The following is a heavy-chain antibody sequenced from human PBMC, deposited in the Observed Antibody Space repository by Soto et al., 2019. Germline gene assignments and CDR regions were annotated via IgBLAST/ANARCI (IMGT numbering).Heavy chain of an antibody. V-gene: IGHV1-18*04. CDR1: GYSFTTYG. D-gene: IGHD2-15*01. CDR3: ARTPRSQMIVLEAATRFDY. CDR2: ISPYNGDT. J-gene: IGHJ4*02. Sequence: QVQLVQSGAEVKRPGASVKVSCKASGYSFTTYGFNWVRQAPGQGLEWMGWISPYNGDTNYAHNFQGRVTLTTDTSTSTAYMELRSLTSVDTAVYYCARTPRSQMIVLEAATRFDYWGQGTLVTVSS.